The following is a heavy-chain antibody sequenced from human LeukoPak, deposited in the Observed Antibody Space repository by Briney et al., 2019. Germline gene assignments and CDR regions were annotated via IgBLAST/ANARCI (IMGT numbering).Heavy chain of an antibody. CDR1: GFTFSSYG. V-gene: IGHV3-30*18. CDR3: AKDNVAGFDY. CDR2: ISYDGSNK. J-gene: IGHJ4*02. Sequence: GGSLRLSCAASGFTFSSYGMHWVRQAPGKGLEWVAVISYDGSNKYYAASVKGRFTISRDNSKNTLYLQMNSLRAEDTAVYYCAKDNVAGFDYWGQGTLVTVSS. D-gene: IGHD2-15*01.